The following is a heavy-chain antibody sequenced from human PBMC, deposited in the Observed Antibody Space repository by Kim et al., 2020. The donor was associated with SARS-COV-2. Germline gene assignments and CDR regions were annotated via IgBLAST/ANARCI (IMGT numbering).Heavy chain of an antibody. Sequence: GGSLRLSCAASGFTFSSYGMNWVGQLPGKGLECVLLINTGGSNTYYADSVKGRFTISRDNPRNTLYLQMNSLRAENTAVYYCVRGGMLRGLIDFYFWGQGSIVTVSP. J-gene: IGHJ4*02. D-gene: IGHD3-10*01. CDR3: VRGGMLRGLIDFYF. V-gene: IGHV3-23*03. CDR1: GFTFSSYG. CDR2: INTGGSNT.